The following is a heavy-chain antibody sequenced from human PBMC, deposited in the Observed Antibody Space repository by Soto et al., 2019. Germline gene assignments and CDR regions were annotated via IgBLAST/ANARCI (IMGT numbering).Heavy chain of an antibody. J-gene: IGHJ3*02. D-gene: IGHD2-15*01. V-gene: IGHV4-31*03. CDR3: ARDPSGSVAPGLRAFDI. Sequence: QVQLQESGPGLVKPSQTLYLICTVSGGSISSGGYYWSWIRQHPGKGLEWIGYIYYSGSTYYNPSLKSRVTISVDTSKNQFSLKLSSVTAADTAVYYCARDPSGSVAPGLRAFDIWGQVTMVTVSS. CDR1: GGSISSGGYY. CDR2: IYYSGST.